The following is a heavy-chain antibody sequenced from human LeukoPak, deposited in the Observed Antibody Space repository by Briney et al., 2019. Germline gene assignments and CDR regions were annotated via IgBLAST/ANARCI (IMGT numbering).Heavy chain of an antibody. J-gene: IGHJ6*01. CDR3: ARTFIVVVPAAIEYYGMDV. V-gene: IGHV5-51*01. CDR1: GYSFTSYW. D-gene: IGHD2-2*01. CDR2: IYPGDSDT. Sequence: GESLKISCKGSGYSFTSYWIGWVRQLPGKGLEGMGIIYPGDSDTRYSPSSQGQVTISADKSISTAYLQWSSLKASDTAMYYCARTFIVVVPAAIEYYGMDVWGQGTTVTVSS.